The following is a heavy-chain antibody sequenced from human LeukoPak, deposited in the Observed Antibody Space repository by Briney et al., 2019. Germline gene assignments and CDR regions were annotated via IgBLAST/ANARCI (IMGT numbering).Heavy chain of an antibody. D-gene: IGHD5-18*01. J-gene: IGHJ6*02. CDR3: AKDMTTLYSKRRYYGMDV. CDR1: GFTFSSYA. V-gene: IGHV3-23*01. Sequence: GGSLRLSCAASGFTFSSYAMSWVRQAPGKGLEWVSAIPGSGGRTYYADSVKGRFTFSRDNSKNTLYLQMHSLRAEDTAVYYCAKDMTTLYSKRRYYGMDVWGQGTTVTVSS. CDR2: IPGSGGRT.